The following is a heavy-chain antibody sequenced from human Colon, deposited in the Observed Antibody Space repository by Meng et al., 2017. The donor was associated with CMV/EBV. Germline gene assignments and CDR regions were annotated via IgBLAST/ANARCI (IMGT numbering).Heavy chain of an antibody. J-gene: IGHJ5*02. Sequence: QAQLEGSGPVLGNPSGTPSLTWAVVGGSISSSNWGSWVRQPPGKGLEWIGEIYHSGSTNYNLSLKSRVTISVDKSKNQFSLKLSSVTAADTAVYYCARDLGAGCNWNYGYNWFDPWGQGTLVTVSS. D-gene: IGHD1-7*01. V-gene: IGHV4-4*02. CDR3: ARDLGAGCNWNYGYNWFDP. CDR1: GGSISSSNW. CDR2: IYHSGST.